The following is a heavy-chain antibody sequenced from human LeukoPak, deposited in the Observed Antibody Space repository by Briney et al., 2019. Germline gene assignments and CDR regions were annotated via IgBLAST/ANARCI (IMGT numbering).Heavy chain of an antibody. CDR3: ARGGHGGSYWYLDL. J-gene: IGHJ2*01. CDR2: VYYRGSA. Sequence: PSETLSLTCTVSGASIHDDHFTWIRQPPGRGLEWIGFVYYRGSAKYNPSLESRVTISVDTSKNQFSLKLSSVTAADTAVYYCARGGHGGSYWYLDLWGRGTLVTVSS. D-gene: IGHD4-23*01. V-gene: IGHV4-59*08. CDR1: GASIHDDH.